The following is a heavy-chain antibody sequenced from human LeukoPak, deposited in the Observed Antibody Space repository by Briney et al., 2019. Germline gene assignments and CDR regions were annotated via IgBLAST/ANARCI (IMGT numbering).Heavy chain of an antibody. J-gene: IGHJ4*02. CDR3: AGPSTYYFDY. CDR2: IYHSGST. CDR1: GGSISSYY. V-gene: IGHV4-38-2*02. Sequence: SETLSLTCTVSGGSISSYYWGWIRQPPGKGLEWIGSIYHSGSTYYNPSLKSRVTISVDTSKNQFSLKLSSVTAADTAVYYCAGPSTYYFDYWGQGTLVTVSS. D-gene: IGHD5/OR15-5a*01.